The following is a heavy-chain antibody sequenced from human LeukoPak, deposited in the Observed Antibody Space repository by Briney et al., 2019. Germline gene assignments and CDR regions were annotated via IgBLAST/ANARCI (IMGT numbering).Heavy chain of an antibody. Sequence: GGSLRLSCVASGFTLSSDWMHWVRQAPGKGLEWVSSISSSSSYIYYADSVKGRFTISRDNAKNSLYLQMNSLRAEDTAVYYCARACGGDCYLSDYWGQGTLVTVSS. D-gene: IGHD2-21*02. CDR1: GFTLSSDW. J-gene: IGHJ4*02. CDR3: ARACGGDCYLSDY. V-gene: IGHV3-21*01. CDR2: ISSSSSYI.